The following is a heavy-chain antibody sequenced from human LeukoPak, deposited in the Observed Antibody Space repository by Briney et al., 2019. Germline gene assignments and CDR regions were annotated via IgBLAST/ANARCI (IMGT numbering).Heavy chain of an antibody. CDR2: ISNSDDSI. CDR1: GFTFSDYH. Sequence: GGSLRLSCAASGFTFSDYHMTWIRQAPGKGLKWVSYISNSDDSINYADSVSGRFTISRDNAKSSVYLQMNSLRVEDTAVYYCARAPAVYFFYIDVWGEGTTVTVSS. CDR3: ARAPAVYFFYIDV. J-gene: IGHJ6*03. V-gene: IGHV3-11*04.